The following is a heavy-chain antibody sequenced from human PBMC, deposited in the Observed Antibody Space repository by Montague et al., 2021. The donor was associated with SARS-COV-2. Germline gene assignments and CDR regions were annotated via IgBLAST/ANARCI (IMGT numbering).Heavy chain of an antibody. J-gene: IGHJ4*02. CDR1: GFSLNTRGMC. Sequence: PAQVKPTQALTLTCTFPGFSLNTRGMCVSWIRQPPGKALEWLALIDWDEDQYYSTSLKTRLTISKDTSKNQVVLTMTNMDPIDTATYYCARSYGDYRDSYFDYWGQGTLVTVSS. CDR2: IDWDEDQ. D-gene: IGHD4-17*01. V-gene: IGHV2-70*01. CDR3: ARSYGDYRDSYFDY.